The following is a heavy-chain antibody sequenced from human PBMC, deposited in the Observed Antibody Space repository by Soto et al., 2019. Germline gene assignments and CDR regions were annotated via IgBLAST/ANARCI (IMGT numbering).Heavy chain of an antibody. J-gene: IGHJ3*02. D-gene: IGHD3-16*02. V-gene: IGHV4-34*01. CDR2: INHSGST. CDR1: GGCFSGYY. CDR3: ARGRSYDYIWGSYPRKGAFDI. Sequence: SETLSLTCAVYGGCFSGYYWSWIRQPPGKGLEWIGEINHSGSTNYNPSLKSRVTISVDTSKNQFSLKLSSVTAADTAVYYCARGRSYDYIWGSYPRKGAFDIWGQGTMVTVSS.